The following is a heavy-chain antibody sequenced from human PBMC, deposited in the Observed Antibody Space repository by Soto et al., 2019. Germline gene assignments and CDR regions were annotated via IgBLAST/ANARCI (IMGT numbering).Heavy chain of an antibody. J-gene: IGHJ4*02. V-gene: IGHV1-18*01. Sequence: QVQLVQSGAEVKKPGGSVKVSCKTSGYNFTTYGVSWVRQAPGQGLEWMGWISGHNGHTNYAQTFQGRVTMTTDTSTTTAYMELRSLRSDYTAVYYCASYQPYSTGYYYFDHWGQGTLAIVTS. CDR3: ASYQPYSTGYYYFDH. CDR2: ISGHNGHT. CDR1: GYNFTTYG. D-gene: IGHD6-19*01.